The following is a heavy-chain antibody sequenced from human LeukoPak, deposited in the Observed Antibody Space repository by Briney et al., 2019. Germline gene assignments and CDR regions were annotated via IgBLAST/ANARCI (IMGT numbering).Heavy chain of an antibody. CDR3: VRLRRNGDTSGYYYYYDY. D-gene: IGHD3-22*01. Sequence: GGSLRLSCAASQFSFSSYSFDWVRQAPGQGLERVASINKGATHTYYADSMRGRFTVSRDDAKNSLFLQMHSLSAEDTAVYYCVRLRRNGDTSGYYYYYDYWGRGTLVTVSS. CDR2: INKGATHT. CDR1: QFSFSSYS. J-gene: IGHJ4*02. V-gene: IGHV3-21*06.